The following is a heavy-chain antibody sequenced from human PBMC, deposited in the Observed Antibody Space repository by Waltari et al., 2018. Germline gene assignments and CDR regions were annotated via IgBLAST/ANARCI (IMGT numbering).Heavy chain of an antibody. CDR3: VRLEDCSGPGGNCYSRDPFATDV. D-gene: IGHD2-15*01. Sequence: QVQLQQWGAGLLQPSEPLSLTCAVYGGPFSGYYWGWVRQAPGKGLEWIGASNHARNRNQNPSLRSRVTMLVDTSKSQFSLKVNSVTAADTAVYFCVRLEDCSGPGGNCYSRDPFATDVWGQGTTVTVSS. CDR1: GGPFSGYY. J-gene: IGHJ6*02. CDR2: SNHARNR. V-gene: IGHV4-34*02.